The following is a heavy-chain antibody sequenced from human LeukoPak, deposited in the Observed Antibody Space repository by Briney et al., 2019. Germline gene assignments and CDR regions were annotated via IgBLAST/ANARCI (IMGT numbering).Heavy chain of an antibody. CDR1: GFTFSSYA. CDR2: FSGSGGNT. Sequence: GGSLRLSCAASGFTFSSYAMSWVRQAPGKGLEWVSTFSGSGGNTYYADSVKGRFTISRDNAKNSLYLQMNSLRAEDTAVYYCASTKEGYSYGYPYYYYYMDVWGKGTTVTVSS. V-gene: IGHV3-23*01. CDR3: ASTKEGYSYGYPYYYYYMDV. D-gene: IGHD5-18*01. J-gene: IGHJ6*03.